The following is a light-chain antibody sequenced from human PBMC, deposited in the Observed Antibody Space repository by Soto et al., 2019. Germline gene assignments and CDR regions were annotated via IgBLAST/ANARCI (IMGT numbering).Light chain of an antibody. J-gene: IGLJ2*01. Sequence: QSALTQPRSVSGSPGQSVTISCTGTSSDVGGYNYVSWYQQHPGKAPKLMIYEVSKRPSGVPDRFSGSKSGNTASLTVSGLQAEDEADYYCSSYAGSNNVLFGGGTQLTVL. CDR2: EVS. CDR3: SSYAGSNNVL. V-gene: IGLV2-8*01. CDR1: SSDVGGYNY.